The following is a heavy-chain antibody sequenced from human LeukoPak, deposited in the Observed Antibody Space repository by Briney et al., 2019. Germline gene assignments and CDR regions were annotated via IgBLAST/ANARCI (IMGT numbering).Heavy chain of an antibody. J-gene: IGHJ6*03. CDR3: ARHGEGVATTIQEPYYYYYMDV. CDR2: IYPDDSDT. Sequence: GESLKISCKGSGYSFTSYWIGWVRQMPGKGLEWMGIIYPDDSDTRYSPSSQGQVTISADKSISTAYLQWSSLKASDTAMYYCARHGEGVATTIQEPYYYYYMDVWGKGTTVTVSS. V-gene: IGHV5-51*01. CDR1: GYSFTSYW. D-gene: IGHD5-12*01.